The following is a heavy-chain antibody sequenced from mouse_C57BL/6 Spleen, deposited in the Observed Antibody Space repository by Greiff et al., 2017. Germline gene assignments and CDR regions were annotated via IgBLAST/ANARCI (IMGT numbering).Heavy chain of an antibody. V-gene: IGHV1-18*01. Sequence: VQLKESGPELVKPGASVKIPCKASGYTFTDYNMDWVKQSHGKSLEWIGDINPNNGGTIYNQKFKGKATLTVDKSSSTAYMELRSLTSEDTAVXYCARGNYGYDEGGAMDYWGQGTSVTVSS. CDR3: ARGNYGYDEGGAMDY. D-gene: IGHD2-2*01. CDR2: INPNNGGT. J-gene: IGHJ4*01. CDR1: GYTFTDYN.